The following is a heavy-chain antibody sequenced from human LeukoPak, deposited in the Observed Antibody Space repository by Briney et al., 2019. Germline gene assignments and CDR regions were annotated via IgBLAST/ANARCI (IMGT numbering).Heavy chain of an antibody. D-gene: IGHD2-15*01. V-gene: IGHV4-59*08. Sequence: SETLSLTCTVSGGSISSYYWSWIRQPPGKGLEWIGYIYYSGSTNYNPSLKSRVTISVDTSKNQFSLKLSSVTAADTAVYYCARGRYCSGGSCSLGYYYYGMDVWGQGTTVTVSS. CDR1: GGSISSYY. CDR2: IYYSGST. CDR3: ARGRYCSGGSCSLGYYYYGMDV. J-gene: IGHJ6*02.